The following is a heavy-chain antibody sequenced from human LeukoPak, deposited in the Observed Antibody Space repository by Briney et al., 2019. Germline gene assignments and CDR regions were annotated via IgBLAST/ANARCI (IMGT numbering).Heavy chain of an antibody. Sequence: PGGSLRLSCAASGFTFSSYSMNWVRQAPGKGLEWVSSISNSSSYIYYADSVKGRFTISRDNAKNSLYLQMNSLRAEDTAVYYCARVLKTYYYDSSGYYGNYWGQGTLVTVSS. V-gene: IGHV3-21*01. D-gene: IGHD3-22*01. CDR2: ISNSSSYI. CDR3: ARVLKTYYYDSSGYYGNY. J-gene: IGHJ4*02. CDR1: GFTFSSYS.